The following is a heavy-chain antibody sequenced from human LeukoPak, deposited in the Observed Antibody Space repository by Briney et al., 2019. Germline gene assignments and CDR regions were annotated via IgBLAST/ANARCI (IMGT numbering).Heavy chain of an antibody. CDR2: ISGSSTTI. CDR3: ARELPEVVIYYYYGMDV. V-gene: IGHV3-48*01. J-gene: IGHJ6*02. CDR1: GFSFSSHS. Sequence: PGGSLRLSCAASGFSFSSHSMNWVRQAPGKGLEWVSYISGSSTTIDYADSAKGRFIISRDNAKKSLYLQMNNLRAEDTAVYYCARELPEVVIYYYYGMDVWGQGTTVTVSS. D-gene: IGHD3-22*01.